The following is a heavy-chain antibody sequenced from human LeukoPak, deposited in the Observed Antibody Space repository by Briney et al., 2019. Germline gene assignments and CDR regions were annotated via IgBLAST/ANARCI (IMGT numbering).Heavy chain of an antibody. CDR1: GGSFSGYN. Sequence: PSETLSLTCAVYGGSFSGYNWRWIRQPPGKGLEWIGEINHSGSTNYNPSLKSRVTISVDTSKNQFSLKLSSVTAADTAVYYCARVTIFGVVYYYYLDVWGKGTTVTVSS. CDR2: INHSGST. CDR3: ARVTIFGVVYYYYLDV. J-gene: IGHJ6*03. V-gene: IGHV4-34*01. D-gene: IGHD3-3*01.